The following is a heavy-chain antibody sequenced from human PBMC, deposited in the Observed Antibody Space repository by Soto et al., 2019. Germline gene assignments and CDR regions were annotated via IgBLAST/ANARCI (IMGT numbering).Heavy chain of an antibody. J-gene: IGHJ4*02. CDR1: GFTFGTYS. D-gene: IGHD2-2*01. CDR3: AGPVDCSTTSCIR. Sequence: GGDLRHSCAASGFTFGTYSVNWVRQAPGSGPEWVSDISSSSNSIYYADSVNGRFTISRDNAKNSLHLLMNSLRAEDTAVYYCAGPVDCSTTSCIRWGRGTLDTVSS. V-gene: IGHV3-48*01. CDR2: ISSSSNSI.